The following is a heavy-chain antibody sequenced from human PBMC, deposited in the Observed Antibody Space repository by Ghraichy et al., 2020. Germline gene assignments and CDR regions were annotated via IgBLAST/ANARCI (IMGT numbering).Heavy chain of an antibody. CDR2: INSDGSST. Sequence: GILNISCAASGFTFSSYWMHWVRQAPGKGLVWVSRINSDGSSTSYADSVKGRFTISRDNAKNTLYLQMNSLRAEDTAVYYCAREGRSSSWYGGYYYYGMDVWGQGTTVTVSS. CDR1: GFTFSSYW. D-gene: IGHD6-13*01. V-gene: IGHV3-74*01. CDR3: AREGRSSSWYGGYYYYGMDV. J-gene: IGHJ6*02.